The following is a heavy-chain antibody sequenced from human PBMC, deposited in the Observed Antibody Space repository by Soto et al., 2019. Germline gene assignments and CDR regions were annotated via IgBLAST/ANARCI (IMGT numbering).Heavy chain of an antibody. J-gene: IGHJ4*02. CDR2: IYNSGTT. CDR1: GDSISSGYH. Sequence: PSETLSLTCAVSGDSISSGYHCAWIRQPPGKGLEWVASIYNSGTTYYNPSLTSRVTISVDTSKNPFSLQVNSVTAADSAVYFCARSDSVCYLHDWGQGTLVTVSS. D-gene: IGHD2-21*01. V-gene: IGHV4-38-2*01. CDR3: ARSDSVCYLHD.